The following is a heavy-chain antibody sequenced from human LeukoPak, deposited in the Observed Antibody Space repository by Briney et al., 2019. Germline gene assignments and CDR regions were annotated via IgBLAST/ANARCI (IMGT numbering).Heavy chain of an antibody. J-gene: IGHJ4*02. CDR1: GFTFSSYE. V-gene: IGHV3-23*01. Sequence: QPGGSLRLSCAASGFTFSSYEMNWVRQAPGKGLEWVSTISGSGGGTYYADSVKGRFTISRDNSKNTLYLQMNSLRAEDRAVYYCAKDGSSGYSYDYFDYWGQGTLVTVSS. CDR2: ISGSGGGT. D-gene: IGHD5-12*01. CDR3: AKDGSSGYSYDYFDY.